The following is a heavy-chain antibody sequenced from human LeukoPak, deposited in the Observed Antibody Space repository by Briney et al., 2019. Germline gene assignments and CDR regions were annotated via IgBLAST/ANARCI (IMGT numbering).Heavy chain of an antibody. V-gene: IGHV3-21*01. CDR3: ARDYSSSWTQKYFQH. Sequence: GGSLRLSCAASGFTFSSYSMNWVRQARGKGVEWVSSISSSSSYIYYADSVKGRFTNSRDNAKNSLYLQMDSLRAEDTAVYYCARDYSSSWTQKYFQHWGPGTLVTVSS. CDR1: GFTFSSYS. J-gene: IGHJ1*01. D-gene: IGHD6-13*01. CDR2: ISSSSSYI.